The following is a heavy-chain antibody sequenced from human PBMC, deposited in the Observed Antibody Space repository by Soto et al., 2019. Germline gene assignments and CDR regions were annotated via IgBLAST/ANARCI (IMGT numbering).Heavy chain of an antibody. D-gene: IGHD3-16*02. CDR3: ARDSKNYDHVWGSYRSLDY. V-gene: IGHV1-69*01. J-gene: IGHJ4*02. Sequence: QVQLVQSGAEVKKPGSSVKVSCKASGGTFSSYAISWVRQAPGQGLEWMGGIIPIFGTANYAQKFQGRVTITADESTSTAYMELSSLRSEDTAVYYCARDSKNYDHVWGSYRSLDYWGQGTLVTVSS. CDR2: IIPIFGTA. CDR1: GGTFSSYA.